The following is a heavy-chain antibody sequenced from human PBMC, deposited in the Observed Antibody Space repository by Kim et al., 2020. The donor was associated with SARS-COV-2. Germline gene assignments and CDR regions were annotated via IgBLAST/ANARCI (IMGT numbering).Heavy chain of an antibody. CDR2: INAGNGNT. V-gene: IGHV1-3*01. CDR3: ARSPDIVATISLDY. J-gene: IGHJ4*02. CDR1: GYTFTSYA. D-gene: IGHD5-12*01. Sequence: ASVKVPCKASGYTFTSYAMHWVRQAPGQRLEWMGWINAGNGNTKYSQKFQGRVTITRDTSASTAYMELSSLRSEDTAVYYCARSPDIVATISLDYWGQGTLVTVSS.